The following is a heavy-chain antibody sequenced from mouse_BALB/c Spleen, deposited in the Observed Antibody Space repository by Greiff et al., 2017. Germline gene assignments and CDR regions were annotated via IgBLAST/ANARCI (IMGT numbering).Heavy chain of an antibody. D-gene: IGHD2-3*01. CDR1: GYSFTSYR. J-gene: IGHJ2*01. CDR3: ARRSLYDGYYRDY. CDR2: IHPSDSDT. V-gene: IGHV1-74*01. Sequence: QVQLQQPGAELVRPGASVKMSCKASGYSFTSYRMNWVKQRPGQGLEWIGMIHPSDSDTMFNQKFKDKATLTVDESSSTAYMQLSSPTSEDSAVYYCARRSLYDGYYRDYWGQGTTLTVSS.